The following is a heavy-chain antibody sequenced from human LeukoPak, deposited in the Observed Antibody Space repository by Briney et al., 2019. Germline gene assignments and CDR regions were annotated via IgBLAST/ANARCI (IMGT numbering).Heavy chain of an antibody. J-gene: IGHJ4*02. CDR3: ARRNNYFDY. CDR1: GGSISSSSYY. CDR2: IYYSGST. Sequence: SETLSLTCTVSGGSISSSSYYWGWIRQPPGKGLEWIGSIYYSGSTYYSPSLKSRVTISVDTSKNQFSLKLSSVTAADTAMYYCARRNNYFDYWGQGTLVTVSS. V-gene: IGHV4-39*01.